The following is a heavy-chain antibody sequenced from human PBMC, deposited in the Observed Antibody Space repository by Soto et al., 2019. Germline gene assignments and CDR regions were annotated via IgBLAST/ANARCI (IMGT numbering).Heavy chain of an antibody. CDR2: INPNSGGT. J-gene: IGHJ6*02. D-gene: IGHD1-26*01. CDR1: GYTFTGYY. CDR3: ARGGSYRLLYNYYYYGMDV. V-gene: IGHV1-2*04. Sequence: RASVKVSCKASGYTFTGYYMHWVRQAPGQGLEWMGWINPNSGGTNYAQKFQGWVTMTRDTSISTAYMELSRLRSDDTAVYYCARGGSYRLLYNYYYYGMDVWGQGTTVTVSS.